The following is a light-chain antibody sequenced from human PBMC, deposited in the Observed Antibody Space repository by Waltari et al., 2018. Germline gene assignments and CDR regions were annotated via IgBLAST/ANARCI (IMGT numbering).Light chain of an antibody. CDR3: IQGTHWPRT. V-gene: IGKV2-30*01. J-gene: IGKJ1*01. CDR1: QSLVNSDGNTY. CDR2: KVS. Sequence: DVVMTQSPLSLPVTLGQPASISCSSSQSLVNSDGNTYLNWFQQRPGQSPRRLIYKVSNRDSGVPDRFSGSGSGTDFTLEISRVEAEDVGVYYCIQGTHWPRTFGQGTKVEIK.